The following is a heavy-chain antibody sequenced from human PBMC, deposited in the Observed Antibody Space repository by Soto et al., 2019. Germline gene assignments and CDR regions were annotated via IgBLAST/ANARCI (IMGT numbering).Heavy chain of an antibody. CDR3: ATTHSGSYYNGYYFF. V-gene: IGHV4-59*01. D-gene: IGHD1-7*01. CDR2: IDYSGGT. CDR1: GGSISSNY. J-gene: IGHJ4*02. Sequence: QVQLQESGPGLVKPSETLSLTCTGSGGSISSNYWSWIRQPPGKGLEWIGYIDYSGGTNYNPSLNSRVTISIDASKNQFSLKVRSVTAADTAVYYGATTHSGSYYNGYYFFWGQGTLVTVSS.